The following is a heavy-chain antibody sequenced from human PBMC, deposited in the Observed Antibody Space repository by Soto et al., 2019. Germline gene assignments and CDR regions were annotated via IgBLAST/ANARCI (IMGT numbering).Heavy chain of an antibody. D-gene: IGHD3-3*01. Sequence: QVQLQQWGAGLLKPSETLSLTRAVYGGSFSGYYWSWIRQPPGKGLEWIGEINHSGSTNYNPSLKSRVTISVDTSKNQFSLKLSSVTAADTAVYYCARGLRFLEWLFQYNWFDPWGQGTLVTVSS. CDR1: GGSFSGYY. CDR3: ARGLRFLEWLFQYNWFDP. V-gene: IGHV4-34*01. J-gene: IGHJ5*02. CDR2: INHSGST.